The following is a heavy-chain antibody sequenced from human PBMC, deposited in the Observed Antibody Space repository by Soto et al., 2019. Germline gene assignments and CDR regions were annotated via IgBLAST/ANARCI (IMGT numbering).Heavy chain of an antibody. V-gene: IGHV3-23*01. D-gene: IGHD3-3*01. Sequence: GSLRLSCAASGFTFSSYAMSWVRQAPGKGLEWVSAISGSGGSTYYADSVKGRFTISRDNSKNTLYLQMNSLRAEDTAVYYCAKAHPDVLRFLEWFTLFDYWGQGTLVTVSS. J-gene: IGHJ4*02. CDR1: GFTFSSYA. CDR2: ISGSGGST. CDR3: AKAHPDVLRFLEWFTLFDY.